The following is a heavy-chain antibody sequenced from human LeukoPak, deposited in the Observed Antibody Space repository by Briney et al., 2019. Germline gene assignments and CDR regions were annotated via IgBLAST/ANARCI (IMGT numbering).Heavy chain of an antibody. Sequence: GGSLRLSCAASGFTFTSYAMSWVRQAPGKGLEWVSSISGSGGSTFYVDSVKGRFTISRDNTKNTLYLQMNSLRAEDTALYYCAKEPQRGSPYYFDYWGQGTLVTVSS. CDR3: AKEPQRGSPYYFDY. CDR1: GFTFTSYA. CDR2: ISGSGGST. V-gene: IGHV3-23*01. J-gene: IGHJ4*02. D-gene: IGHD1-26*01.